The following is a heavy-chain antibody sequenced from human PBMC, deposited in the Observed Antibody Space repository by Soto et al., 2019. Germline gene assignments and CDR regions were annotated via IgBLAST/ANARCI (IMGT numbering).Heavy chain of an antibody. D-gene: IGHD6-19*01. CDR1: GGSFKHYY. V-gene: IGHV4-34*01. CDR3: ARTYSIGWYRGTGWFDP. CDR2: INHSGST. J-gene: IGHJ5*02. Sequence: QVQLQQWGAGLLKPSETLSLTCAIYGGSFKHYYWSWIRQPPGKGLEWIGEINHSGSTNYNPSLTSRVTISVDTSKNQFSLKLTSVTAADTAVYYCARTYSIGWYRGTGWFDPWGQGTLVTVSS.